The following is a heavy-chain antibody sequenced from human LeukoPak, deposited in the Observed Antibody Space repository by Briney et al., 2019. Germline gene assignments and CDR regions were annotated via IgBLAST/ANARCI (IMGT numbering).Heavy chain of an antibody. D-gene: IGHD3-22*01. CDR2: ITGTTGGT. CDR1: GFTLSSYA. V-gene: IGHV3-23*01. J-gene: IGHJ4*02. Sequence: GGSLRLSCAVSGFTLSSYAMSWVRQAPGKGLEWVSSITGTTGGTYYADSVRGRFTISRDISKNTLFLQMNSLRVEDTAMYYCARGDDSGYYDYFDYWGQGALVTVSS. CDR3: ARGDDSGYYDYFDY.